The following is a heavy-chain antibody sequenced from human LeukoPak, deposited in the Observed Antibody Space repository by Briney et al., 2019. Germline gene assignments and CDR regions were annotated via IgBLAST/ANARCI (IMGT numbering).Heavy chain of an antibody. CDR2: INPNSGGT. D-gene: IGHD3/OR15-3a*01. CDR3: ARDGLSEIDDAFDI. CDR1: GYTFTGYY. V-gene: IGHV1-2*06. J-gene: IGHJ3*02. Sequence: ASVKVSCKASGYTFTGYYMHWVRQAPGQGLEWMGRINPNSGGTNYAQKLQGRVTMTTDTSTSTAYMELRSLRSDDTAVYYCARDGLSEIDDAFDIWGQGTMVTVSS.